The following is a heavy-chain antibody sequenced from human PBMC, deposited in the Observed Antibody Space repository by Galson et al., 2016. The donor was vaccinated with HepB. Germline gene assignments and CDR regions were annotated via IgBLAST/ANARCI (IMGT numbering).Heavy chain of an antibody. CDR3: ARGGRAAAASFTYSGMDV. V-gene: IGHV1-3*01. CDR1: GYTFTSYT. Sequence: SVKVSCKASGYTFTSYTLYWVLQAPGQRLEWMGWIIPGTGSTKYSQKFQDRVTITRDTSATTAYMELISLKSEDTAVYYCARGGRAAAASFTYSGMDVWGQGTTVTVSS. J-gene: IGHJ6*02. D-gene: IGHD6-13*01. CDR2: IIPGTGST.